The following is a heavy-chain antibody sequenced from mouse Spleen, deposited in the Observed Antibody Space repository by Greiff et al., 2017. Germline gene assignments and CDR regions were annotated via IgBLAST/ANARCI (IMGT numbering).Heavy chain of an antibody. CDR3: ARHDNYFDY. V-gene: IGHV5-9-3*01. J-gene: IGHJ2*01. Sequence: EVKLMESGGGLVKPGGSLKLSCAASGFTFSSYAMSWVRQTPEKRLEWVATISSGGSYTYYPDSVKGRFTISRDNAKNTLYLQMSSLRSEDTAMYYCARHDNYFDYWGQGTTLTVSS. CDR2: ISSGGSYT. CDR1: GFTFSSYA.